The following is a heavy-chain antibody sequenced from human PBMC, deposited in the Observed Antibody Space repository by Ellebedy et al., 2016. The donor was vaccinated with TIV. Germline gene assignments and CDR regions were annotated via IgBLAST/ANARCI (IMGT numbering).Heavy chain of an antibody. V-gene: IGHV3-20*04. CDR2: IFWNSGDA. Sequence: GESLKISCAASGFIFSNYAMSWVRQAPGKGLEWVSGIFWNSGDAGYADSVKGRFTISRDNAKSSLYLQMNSLRAEDTAVYYCARGSWACSGSMDVWGQGTTVTVSS. J-gene: IGHJ6*02. CDR3: ARGSWACSGSMDV. D-gene: IGHD6-19*01. CDR1: GFIFSNYA.